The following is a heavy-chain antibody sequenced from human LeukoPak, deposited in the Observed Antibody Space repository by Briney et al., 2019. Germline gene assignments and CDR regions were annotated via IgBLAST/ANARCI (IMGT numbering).Heavy chain of an antibody. Sequence: QPGGSLRLSCAASGFTFSSYWMSWVRQAPGKGLEWVANIKQDGSEKYYVDSVKGRFTISRDNAKNSLYLQINSLRAEDTAVYYCTREIVTTIGKGYYYYMDVWGKGTTVTISS. CDR3: TREIVTTIGKGYYYYMDV. CDR1: GFTFSSYW. V-gene: IGHV3-7*01. J-gene: IGHJ6*03. D-gene: IGHD5-12*01. CDR2: IKQDGSEK.